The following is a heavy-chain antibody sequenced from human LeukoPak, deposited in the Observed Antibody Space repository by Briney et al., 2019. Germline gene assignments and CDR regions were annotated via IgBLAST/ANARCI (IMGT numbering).Heavy chain of an antibody. V-gene: IGHV4-59*01. D-gene: IGHD3-16*01. CDR2: IYYSGST. CDR3: ARFTPQGYGWGGYNRFDP. CDR1: GGSISSYY. Sequence: PSETLSLTCTVSGGSISSYYWNWIRQPPGKGLEWIGGIYYSGSTNYNPSLKSRVTISVDTSKNQFSLNLTSVTAADTAVYYCARFTPQGYGWGGYNRFDPWGQGTLVTVSS. J-gene: IGHJ5*02.